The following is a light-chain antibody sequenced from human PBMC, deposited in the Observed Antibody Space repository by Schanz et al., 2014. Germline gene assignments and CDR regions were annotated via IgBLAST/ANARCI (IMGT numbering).Light chain of an antibody. CDR3: SSYTSISTLNYV. CDR1: SSDVGSNNI. V-gene: IGLV2-14*02. CDR2: EGT. Sequence: QSALTQPASVSGSPGQSITISCTGTSSDVGSNNIVSWYQQHPGKAPKLMIYEGTKRPLGVSNRFSGSKSGNTASLTISGLQAEDEADYYCSSYTSISTLNYVFGSGTKVTVL. J-gene: IGLJ1*01.